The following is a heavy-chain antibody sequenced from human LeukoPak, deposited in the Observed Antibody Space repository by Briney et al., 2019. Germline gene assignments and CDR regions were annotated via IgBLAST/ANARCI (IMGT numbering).Heavy chain of an antibody. CDR1: GFTFSDYA. V-gene: IGHV3-23*01. CDR2: ICGSGNCP. J-gene: IGHJ6*02. Sequence: PGGSLRLSCGASGFTFSDYAMSWVRLAPGKGLEWVSGICGSGNCPYYTDSVKGRFTISRDNSKNTLFLLMNSLRAEDTAVYYCAKPMYGDHANLYAMDVWGQGTPVAVSS. D-gene: IGHD4-17*01. CDR3: AKPMYGDHANLYAMDV.